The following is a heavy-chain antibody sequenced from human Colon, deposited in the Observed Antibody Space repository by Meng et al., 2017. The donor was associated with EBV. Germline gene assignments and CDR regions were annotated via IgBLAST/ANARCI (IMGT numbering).Heavy chain of an antibody. CDR1: GGAFRDYC. J-gene: IGHJ5*02. Sequence: QVERQQWGGGLLKPSETLCRSCAGDGGAFRDYCWTWIRHPPGKGLGWIGEIDHRGNNKYNPSLKSRVTISLDTSKKQFSLQVSSVTAADSAVYYCARRGPSGNFSPWSQGALVTVSS. D-gene: IGHD3-10*01. V-gene: IGHV4-34*01. CDR3: ARRGPSGNFSP. CDR2: IDHRGNN.